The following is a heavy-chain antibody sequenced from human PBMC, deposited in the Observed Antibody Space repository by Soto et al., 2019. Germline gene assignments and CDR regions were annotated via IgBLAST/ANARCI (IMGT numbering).Heavy chain of an antibody. CDR2: ISDSGGST. J-gene: IGHJ4*02. V-gene: IGHV3-23*01. CDR3: AFSSSPFDY. CDR1: GFTFSSYA. Sequence: GGSLRLSCAASGFTFSSYAMSWVRQAPGKGLEWVSTISDSGGSTYYADSVKGRFTISRDNSKNTLYLQMNSLRAEDTAVYYRAFSSSPFDYWGQGTLVTVSS.